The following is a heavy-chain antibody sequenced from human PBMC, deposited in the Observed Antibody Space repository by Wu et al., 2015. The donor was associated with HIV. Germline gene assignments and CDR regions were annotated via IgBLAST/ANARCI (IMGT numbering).Heavy chain of an antibody. CDR2: INPNSGGT. J-gene: IGHJ4*02. D-gene: IGHD4-11*01. CDR3: ARGGRPGDYSLGLDN. Sequence: QVQLVQSGAEVKKPGSSVKVSCKASGYTFTGYYMHWVRQAPGQGLEWMGWINPNSGGTNYAQKFQGRVTMTRDTSISTAYMELSRLRSDDMAVYYCARGGRPGDYSLGLDNWGQGTLVTVSS. CDR1: GYTFTGYY. V-gene: IGHV1-2*02.